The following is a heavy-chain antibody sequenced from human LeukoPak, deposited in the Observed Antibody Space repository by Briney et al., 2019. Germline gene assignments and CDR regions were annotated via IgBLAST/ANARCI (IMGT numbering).Heavy chain of an antibody. CDR2: IYYSAST. CDR1: GGSISSSSYY. D-gene: IGHD3-10*01. V-gene: IGHV4-39*01. J-gene: IGHJ4*02. CDR3: ARVLWFGEFRYYFDY. Sequence: SETLSLTCTVSGGSISSSSYYWGWIRQPPGKGLEWFGSIYYSASTYYNPSLKSRVTISVDTSKNQFSLKLSSVTAADTAVYYCARVLWFGEFRYYFDYWGQGTLVTVSS.